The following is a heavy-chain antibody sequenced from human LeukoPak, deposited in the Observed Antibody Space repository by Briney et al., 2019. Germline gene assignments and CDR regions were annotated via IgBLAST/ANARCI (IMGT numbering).Heavy chain of an antibody. J-gene: IGHJ4*02. CDR3: TRARIIYSSDWYRPFDY. CDR2: IKNDGSEK. V-gene: IGHV3-7*05. Sequence: PGGSLRLSCAASLYSFTIYWMRSVPQAPGKGLEWVANIKNDGSEKYYVDSVKGRFTISRDNAENSLYLQMSSLRAEDSAVYYCTRARIIYSSDWYRPFDYWGQGTLVTVSS. CDR1: LYSFTIYW. D-gene: IGHD6-19*01.